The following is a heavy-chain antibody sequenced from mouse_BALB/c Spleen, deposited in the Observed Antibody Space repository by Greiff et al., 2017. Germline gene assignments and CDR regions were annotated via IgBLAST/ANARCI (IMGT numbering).Heavy chain of an antibody. D-gene: IGHD1-1*01. V-gene: IGHV2-9*02. CDR2: IWAGGST. CDR1: GFSLTSYG. J-gene: IGHJ3*01. CDR3: ASHYYGSSIAY. Sequence: QVQLQQSGPGLVAPSQSLSITCTVSGFSLTSYGVHWVRQPPGKGLEWLGVIWAGGSTNYNSALMSRLSISKDNSKSQVFLKMNSLQTDDTAMYYCASHYYGSSIAYWGQGTLVTVSA.